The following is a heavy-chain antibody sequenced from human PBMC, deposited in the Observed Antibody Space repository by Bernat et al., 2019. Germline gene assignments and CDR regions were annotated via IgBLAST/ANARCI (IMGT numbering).Heavy chain of an antibody. D-gene: IGHD3-10*01. CDR3: ARDGSVGAYYNYGLDV. CDR2: ISSSGTYT. V-gene: IGHV3-11*05. Sequence: QVQLVESGGGLVKPGGSPRLSCAASGFTFSDYYMNWIRQAPGKGLEWVSYISSSGTYTSYADSVTGRFTISRDDAKNSLYLQMNSLTAEDTAVYYCARDGSVGAYYNYGLDVWGQGTTVAVSS. CDR1: GFTFSDYY. J-gene: IGHJ6*02.